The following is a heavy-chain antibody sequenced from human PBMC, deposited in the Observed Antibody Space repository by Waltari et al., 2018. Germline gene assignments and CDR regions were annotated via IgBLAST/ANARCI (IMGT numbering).Heavy chain of an antibody. CDR1: GFTFTNHG. Sequence: QVQLVESGGGVVQSGRSLRLSCVGSGFTFTNHGMNWVRQAPGKGLEWVAVIWYDGINKNYVGSVKGRFTISRYNSKNTMYLEMNRLRAEDTAVYFCARGDGGSGLGASDIWGQGTMVTVSS. D-gene: IGHD3-3*01. J-gene: IGHJ3*02. CDR2: IWYDGINK. V-gene: IGHV3-33*01. CDR3: ARGDGGSGLGASDI.